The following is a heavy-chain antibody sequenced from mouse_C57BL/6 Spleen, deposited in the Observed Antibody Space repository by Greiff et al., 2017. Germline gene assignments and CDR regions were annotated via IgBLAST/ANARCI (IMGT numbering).Heavy chain of an antibody. CDR2: ISDGGSYT. J-gene: IGHJ1*03. Sequence: DVKLVESGGGLVKPGGSLKLSFAASGFTFSSYAMSWVRQTPEKRLEWVATISDGGSYTYYPDNVKGRFTISRDKAKNNLYLQMSHLKSEDTSKYYCASDGGCGSSLYWYFDVWGTGTTVTVSS. CDR1: GFTFSSYA. D-gene: IGHD1-1*01. V-gene: IGHV5-4*03. CDR3: ASDGGCGSSLYWYFDV.